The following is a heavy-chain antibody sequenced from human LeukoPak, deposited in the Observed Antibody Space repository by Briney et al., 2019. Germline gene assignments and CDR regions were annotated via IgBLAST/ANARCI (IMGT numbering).Heavy chain of an antibody. CDR3: ARDEVVTSSFDY. CDR2: IIPIFGSA. CDR1: GGTFSSYA. Sequence: ASVKVSCKASGGTFSSYAISWVRQAPGLGLEWMGGIIPIFGSANYAQKFQGRVTITADESTSTAYMELSSLRSEDTAVYYCARDEVVTSSFDYWGQGTLVTVSS. J-gene: IGHJ4*02. D-gene: IGHD4-23*01. V-gene: IGHV1-69*13.